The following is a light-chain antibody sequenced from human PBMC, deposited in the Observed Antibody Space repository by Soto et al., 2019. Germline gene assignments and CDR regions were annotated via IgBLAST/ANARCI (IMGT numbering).Light chain of an antibody. J-gene: IGKJ1*01. Sequence: EIVLTQSPGTLSLSPGEGVTLSCRASQSVSSSYLAWYQQKPGQAPRLLIYGASSRATGIPDRFSGSGSGTDFTLTISRLEPEDFAVYYCQQYGSSPRTFGQGTKVDI. CDR3: QQYGSSPRT. V-gene: IGKV3-20*01. CDR1: QSVSSSY. CDR2: GAS.